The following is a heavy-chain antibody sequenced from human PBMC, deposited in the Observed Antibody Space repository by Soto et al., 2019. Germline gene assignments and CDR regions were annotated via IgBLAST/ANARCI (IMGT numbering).Heavy chain of an antibody. CDR2: ISGSGGST. J-gene: IGHJ3*02. CDR1: GFTFSSYA. CDR3: AKAEGDGYNSDAFDI. Sequence: PGGSLRLSCAASGFTFSSYAMSWVRQAPGKGLEWVSAISGSGGSTYYADSVKGRFTISRDNSKNTLYLQMDSLRAEDTAVYYCAKAEGDGYNSDAFDIWGQGTMVTVSS. D-gene: IGHD5-12*01. V-gene: IGHV3-23*01.